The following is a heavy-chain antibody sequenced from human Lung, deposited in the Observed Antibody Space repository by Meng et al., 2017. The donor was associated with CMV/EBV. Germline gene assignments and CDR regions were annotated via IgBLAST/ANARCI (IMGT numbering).Heavy chain of an antibody. CDR3: ARTGIAVAGTYYYYGMDV. J-gene: IGHJ6*02. D-gene: IGHD6-19*01. CDR1: GFSLSNARMG. Sequence: GXXLVXPTETLTLTCTVSGFSLSNARMGVSWIRQPPGKALEWLAHIFSNDEKSYSTSLKSRLTISKDTSKSQVVLTMTNMDPVDTATYYCARTGIAVAGTYYYYGMDVXGQGXTVTVSS. V-gene: IGHV2-26*01. CDR2: IFSNDEK.